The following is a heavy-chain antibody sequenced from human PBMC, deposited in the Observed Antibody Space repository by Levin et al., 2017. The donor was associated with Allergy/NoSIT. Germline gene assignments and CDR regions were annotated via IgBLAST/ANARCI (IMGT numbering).Heavy chain of an antibody. V-gene: IGHV3-11*04. CDR2: ISHTSTKI. D-gene: IGHD5-24*01. Sequence: GESLKISCAASGFIFKDYYMTWMRQTPGKGLEWVGDISHTSTKINYSVSVKGRFTISRDNAKGSLLLQMNNLRVDDTGLYYCARSMGYNYAGPLYYFDHWGLGTLVTVSS. J-gene: IGHJ4*02. CDR3: ARSMGYNYAGPLYYFDH. CDR1: GFIFKDYY.